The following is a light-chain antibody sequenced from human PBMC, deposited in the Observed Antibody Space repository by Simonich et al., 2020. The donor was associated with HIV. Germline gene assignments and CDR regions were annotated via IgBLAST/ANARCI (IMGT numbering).Light chain of an antibody. J-gene: IGKJ2*01. CDR3: QQYGSSPPYT. V-gene: IGKV3-20*01. CDR1: QSVSSSY. CDR2: GAS. Sequence: EIVLTQSPGTLSLSPGERATLSCRASQSVSSSYLAWYQQKPGPAPRLLIYGASSRATGTPDRFSGSGSGTDFTLTISRLEPEDFAVYYCQQYGSSPPYTFGQGTKLEIK.